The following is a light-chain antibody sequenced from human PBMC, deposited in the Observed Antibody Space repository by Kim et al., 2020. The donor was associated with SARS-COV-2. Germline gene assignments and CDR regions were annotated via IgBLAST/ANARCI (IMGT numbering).Light chain of an antibody. CDR1: SLRTSY. CDR2: GQN. Sequence: SSELTQDPAVSVALGQTVNITCQGDSLRTSYASWXQLKPGQAPVLVIFGQNHRPSGIPDRFSGSNSGNQASLTITGAQAEDEADYYCNSRDTTDNQWVFG. J-gene: IGLJ3*02. CDR3: NSRDTTDNQWV. V-gene: IGLV3-19*01.